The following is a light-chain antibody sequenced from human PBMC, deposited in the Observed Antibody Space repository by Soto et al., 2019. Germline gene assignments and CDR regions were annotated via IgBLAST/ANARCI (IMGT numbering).Light chain of an antibody. J-gene: IGKJ1*01. Sequence: DIVLTQSPGTLSLSPVERATLSCSASQSVSSSYLAWYQQKPGQAPRLLIYGASSRATGIPDRFSGSGSGTDFTLTISRLEPEDFAVYYCQQYGSSPTWTFGQGTKVDIK. CDR2: GAS. V-gene: IGKV3-20*01. CDR1: QSVSSSY. CDR3: QQYGSSPTWT.